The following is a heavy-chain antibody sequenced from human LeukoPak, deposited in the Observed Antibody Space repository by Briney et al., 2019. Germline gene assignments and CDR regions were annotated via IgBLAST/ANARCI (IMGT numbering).Heavy chain of an antibody. CDR1: GFTLSDYY. V-gene: IGHV3-11*06. CDR3: ARHIVLVTAIDGFDI. Sequence: GGSLRLSCAASGFTLSDYYMAWVRQAPGKGLEWVSYMSSRSTTYTTYADSVRGRFTISRDNARNSVYLQMNSVRAEDTAVYYCARHIVLVTAIDGFDIWGQGTTVTVSS. D-gene: IGHD2-21*02. CDR2: MSSRSTTYT. J-gene: IGHJ3*02.